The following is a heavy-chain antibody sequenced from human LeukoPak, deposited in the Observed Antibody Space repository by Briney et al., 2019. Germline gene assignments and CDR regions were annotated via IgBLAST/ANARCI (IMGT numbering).Heavy chain of an antibody. CDR3: AREGASSSFGY. CDR2: LYSGGNT. J-gene: IGHJ4*02. V-gene: IGHV3-53*01. CDR1: GFTVSSNY. D-gene: IGHD6-13*01. Sequence: GGSLRLSCVVSGFTVSSNYMSWVRQAPGKGLEWVSVLYSGGNTYHADSVKGRFTISRDNSKNTLYLQMNSLRAEDTAVYNCAREGASSSFGYWGQGTLVTVSS.